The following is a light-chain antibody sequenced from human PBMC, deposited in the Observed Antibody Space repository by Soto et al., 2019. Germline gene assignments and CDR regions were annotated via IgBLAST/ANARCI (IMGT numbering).Light chain of an antibody. Sequence: DIQMTQSPSSLSASVGDRVTITCQASQDISNYLNWYQQKPGKAPKLLIYDASNLETGVPSRFSGSGSGTEFTFTISSLQPEDIATYYCQQYDNLPLTFGGGTKV. CDR2: DAS. J-gene: IGKJ4*01. V-gene: IGKV1-33*01. CDR3: QQYDNLPLT. CDR1: QDISNY.